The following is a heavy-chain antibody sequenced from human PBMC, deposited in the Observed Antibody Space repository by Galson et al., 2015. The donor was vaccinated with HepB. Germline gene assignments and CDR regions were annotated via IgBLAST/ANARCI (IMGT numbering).Heavy chain of an antibody. CDR2: ISGGAEIT. CDR3: AKVAILGATPHYFDY. Sequence: SLRLSCAASGFTFTRYAISWVRQAPGKGLEWVSSISGGAEITYYAGSVKVRFSISRDNSRNIVYLQRNSLSVEDTAVYYCAKVAILGATPHYFDYLGQGTLVTVSS. J-gene: IGHJ4*02. D-gene: IGHD2-21*01. CDR1: GFTFTRYA. V-gene: IGHV3-23*01.